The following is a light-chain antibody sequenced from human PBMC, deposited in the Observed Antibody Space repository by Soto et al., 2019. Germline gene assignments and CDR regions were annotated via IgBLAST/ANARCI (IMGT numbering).Light chain of an antibody. CDR1: QSVNSN. CDR2: GAS. Sequence: EIVMTQSPATLSVSPGERATLSCRASQSVNSNLAWYQQKPGQAPRLLMYGASTRATGIPARFSGSGSETEFTLTISSLQSEDFAVYYCQQYNIWPLTFGGGTKVEIK. V-gene: IGKV3-15*01. J-gene: IGKJ4*01. CDR3: QQYNIWPLT.